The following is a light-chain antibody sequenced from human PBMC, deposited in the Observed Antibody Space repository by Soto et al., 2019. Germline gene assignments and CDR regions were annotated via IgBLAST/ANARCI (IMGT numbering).Light chain of an antibody. CDR2: EAS. CDR3: QHYISFPWT. Sequence: DIQMTQSPSSRSASVGDRVTITCRASPTISDFLAWYQHKPGEAPKLLIAEASRLESGVPSRFSGGGSGTEFTLTISRLQPDGVATYYCQHYISFPWTFGQGTKVDIK. V-gene: IGKV1-5*01. CDR1: PTISDF. J-gene: IGKJ1*01.